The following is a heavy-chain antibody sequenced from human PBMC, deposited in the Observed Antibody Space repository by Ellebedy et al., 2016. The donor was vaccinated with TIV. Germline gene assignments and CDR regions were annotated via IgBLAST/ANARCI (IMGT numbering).Heavy chain of an antibody. CDR3: AIQRGIGSSWYGWFDP. CDR2: FDPEDGET. V-gene: IGHV1-24*01. Sequence: ASVKVSCKVSGYTLTELSMHWVRQAPGKGLEWMGGFDPEDGETIYAQKFQGRVTMTEDTSTDTAYMELSSLRSEDTAVYYCAIQRGIGSSWYGWFDPWGQGTLVTVSS. J-gene: IGHJ5*02. CDR1: GYTLTELS. D-gene: IGHD6-13*01.